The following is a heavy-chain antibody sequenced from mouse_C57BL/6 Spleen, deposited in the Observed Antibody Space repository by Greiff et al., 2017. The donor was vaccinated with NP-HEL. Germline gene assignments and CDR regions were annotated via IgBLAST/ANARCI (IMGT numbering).Heavy chain of an antibody. Sequence: QVQLKESGPELVKPGASVKISCKASGYAFSSSWMNWVKQRPGKGLEWIGRIYPGDGDTNYNGKFKGKATLTADKSSSTAYMQLSSLTSEDSAVYFCARRSSNYVFDYWGQGTTLTVSS. CDR1: GYAFSSSW. V-gene: IGHV1-82*01. D-gene: IGHD2-5*01. J-gene: IGHJ2*01. CDR3: ARRSSNYVFDY. CDR2: IYPGDGDT.